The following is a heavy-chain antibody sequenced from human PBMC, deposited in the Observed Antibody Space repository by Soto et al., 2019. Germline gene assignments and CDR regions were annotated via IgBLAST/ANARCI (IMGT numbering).Heavy chain of an antibody. J-gene: IGHJ5*02. Sequence: GASVKVSCKASGDTFTANFLHWVRQAPGQQFEWMGWINPKSGGTKYPQNFQGRVTMTRDTSLSTVYMTLSGLTSDDTAFYSCAKSGGRLVEENNWFDPWGQGTLVTVSS. D-gene: IGHD1-1*01. V-gene: IGHV1-2*02. CDR3: AKSGGRLVEENNWFDP. CDR2: INPKSGGT. CDR1: GDTFTANF.